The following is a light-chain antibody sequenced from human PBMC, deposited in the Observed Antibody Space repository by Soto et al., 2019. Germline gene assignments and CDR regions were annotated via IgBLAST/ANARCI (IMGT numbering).Light chain of an antibody. CDR3: CSYTSDNTYV. Sequence: QSALTQPASVSGSPGQSITISCSGTSNDIGSYNYVSWYQQHPGKAPRVMIYDVSNRPSGVSDRFSGSKSGNTATLTISGLQAEDEADYYCCSYTSDNTYVFASGTKVTVL. CDR2: DVS. J-gene: IGLJ1*01. CDR1: SNDIGSYNY. V-gene: IGLV2-14*03.